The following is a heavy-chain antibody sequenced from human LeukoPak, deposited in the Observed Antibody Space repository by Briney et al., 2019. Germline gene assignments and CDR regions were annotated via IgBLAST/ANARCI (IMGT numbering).Heavy chain of an antibody. CDR2: IRASGAGT. CDR1: GFTFGNYA. Sequence: GGSLRLSCAASGFTFGNYAMSWVRQAPGKGLEWVSSIRASGAGTYYADSVKGRFTISRDNSNNTLYLRMNSLRAEDTAVYYCAKVFLVVRGLQYYFDYWGQGTLVTVSS. D-gene: IGHD3-10*01. J-gene: IGHJ4*02. CDR3: AKVFLVVRGLQYYFDY. V-gene: IGHV3-23*01.